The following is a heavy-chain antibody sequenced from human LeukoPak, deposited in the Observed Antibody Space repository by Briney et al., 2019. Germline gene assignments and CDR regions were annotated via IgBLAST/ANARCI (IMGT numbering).Heavy chain of an antibody. D-gene: IGHD6-19*01. Sequence: ASVKVSCKASGYTFTGYYMHWVRQAPGQGLEWMGRINPNSGGTNYAQKFQGRVIMTRDTSISTAYMELSRLRSDDTAVYYCASQNGVAVASRGPYYYYYMDVWGKGTTVTVSS. CDR3: ASQNGVAVASRGPYYYYYMDV. CDR2: INPNSGGT. J-gene: IGHJ6*03. V-gene: IGHV1-2*06. CDR1: GYTFTGYY.